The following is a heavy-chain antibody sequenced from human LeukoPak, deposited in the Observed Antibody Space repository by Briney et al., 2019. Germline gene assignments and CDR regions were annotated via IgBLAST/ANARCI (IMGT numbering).Heavy chain of an antibody. CDR1: GFTFSSYW. CDR3: ARGITIFGVVIPGGY. V-gene: IGHV3-74*01. D-gene: IGHD3-3*01. CDR2: INTDGNFI. Sequence: GGSLRLSCAASGFTFSSYWMHWVRQAPGKGLVWVSRINTDGNFISYADSVKGRFTISRDNAKNTLSLQMDSLRAEDTAVYYCARGITIFGVVIPGGYWGQGTLVTVSS. J-gene: IGHJ4*02.